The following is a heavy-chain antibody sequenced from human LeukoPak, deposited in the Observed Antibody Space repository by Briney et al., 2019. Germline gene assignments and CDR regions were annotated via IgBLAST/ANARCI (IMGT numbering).Heavy chain of an antibody. CDR3: ARVIEGDYFDY. D-gene: IGHD3-22*01. V-gene: IGHV1-18*01. Sequence: ASVKVSCKASNYTFITYDINWVRQAPGQGLEWMGWISAKNGDTNYSQKFQGRVIMTTDTSTSTAYMELRSLRSDDTAVYYCARVIEGDYFDYWGQGTLVTVSS. CDR1: NYTFITYD. J-gene: IGHJ4*02. CDR2: ISAKNGDT.